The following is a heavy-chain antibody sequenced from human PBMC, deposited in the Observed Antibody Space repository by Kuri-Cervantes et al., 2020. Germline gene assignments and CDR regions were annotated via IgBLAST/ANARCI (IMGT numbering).Heavy chain of an antibody. J-gene: IGHJ6*02. D-gene: IGHD6-13*01. CDR2: MNPNSGNT. CDR1: GYSFTDYH. V-gene: IGHV1-8*02. Sequence: ASVKVSCKASGYSFTDYHIHWVRQAPGQGLEWMGWMNPNSGNTGYAQKFQGRVTMTRNTSISTAYMELSSLRSEDTAVYYCARGSTSSWYRGDYYYGMDVWGQGTTVTVSS. CDR3: ARGSTSSWYRGDYYYGMDV.